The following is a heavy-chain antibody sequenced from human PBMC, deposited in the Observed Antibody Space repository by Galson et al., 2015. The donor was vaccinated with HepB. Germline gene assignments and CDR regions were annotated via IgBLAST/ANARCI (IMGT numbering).Heavy chain of an antibody. V-gene: IGHV3-53*01. Sequence: SLRLSCAASGFTVSSNYMSWVRQAPGKGLEWVSVIFSGDSTYYADSVKGRFTISRDNSKNTLYLQMNSLRAEDTAMYYCARDSKQQLVLGASDIWSQGTMVTVSS. J-gene: IGHJ3*02. CDR1: GFTVSSNY. CDR3: ARDSKQQLVLGASDI. D-gene: IGHD6-13*01. CDR2: IFSGDST.